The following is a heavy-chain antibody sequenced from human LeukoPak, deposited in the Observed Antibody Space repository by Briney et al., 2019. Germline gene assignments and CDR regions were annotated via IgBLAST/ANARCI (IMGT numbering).Heavy chain of an antibody. D-gene: IGHD3-10*01. J-gene: IGHJ4*02. V-gene: IGHV3-7*01. CDR2: INEGGSLK. Sequence: GESLRLSCVDSGFTFRAYWMTWVRQAPGKGLEWVANINEGGSLKYYVDSVTGRFTISRDNAKNSLYLQMNSLRAEDTAVYYCARFLSNMVRGVIARYFDYWGQGTLVTVSS. CDR3: ARFLSNMVRGVIARYFDY. CDR1: GFTFRAYW.